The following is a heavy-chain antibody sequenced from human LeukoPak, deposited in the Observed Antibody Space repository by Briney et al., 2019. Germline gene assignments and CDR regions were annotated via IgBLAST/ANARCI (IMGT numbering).Heavy chain of an antibody. J-gene: IGHJ4*02. CDR2: INTDGSST. CDR1: GFTFSSYW. CDR3: ARDMRYSPDY. D-gene: IGHD6-13*01. V-gene: IGHV3-74*01. Sequence: GGSLRLSCAASGFTFSSYWXHXXRQAPGKGLGWVSRINTDGSSTSYANPVKGRFTISRDNARNTLYLQMNSLRAEDTAVYYCARDMRYSPDYWGQGTLVSVSS.